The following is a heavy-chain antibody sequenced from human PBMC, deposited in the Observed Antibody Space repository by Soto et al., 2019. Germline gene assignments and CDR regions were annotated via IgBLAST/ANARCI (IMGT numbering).Heavy chain of an antibody. J-gene: IGHJ4*02. CDR2: ISSSSSTI. Sequence: GGSLSLSCAASGFTFSDYTMVWVRQAPGKGLEWVSYISSSSSTIYYADSVKGRFTISRDNAKISFFLQMNSRRDEDRFFFYCVRALTYSSKRTVYSSPYWGQGPLVTVSS. CDR1: GFTFSDYT. D-gene: IGHD3-9*01. CDR3: VRALTYSSKRTVYSSPY. V-gene: IGHV3-48*02.